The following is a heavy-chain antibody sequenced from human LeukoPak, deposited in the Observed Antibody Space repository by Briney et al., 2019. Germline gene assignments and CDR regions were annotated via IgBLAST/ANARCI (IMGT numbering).Heavy chain of an antibody. J-gene: IGHJ6*02. CDR1: GYAFTGYN. Sequence: ASVKVSCKASGYAFTGYNMHWVRQAPGHGLEWMGWINPNSGGTNYAKKFQGRVTMTRDMSISTAYMELSRLTSDDTAVYYCARWFTITSGDYDILTSSYHRGMDVWGQGTTVTVSS. V-gene: IGHV1-2*02. CDR2: INPNSGGT. D-gene: IGHD3-9*01. CDR3: ARWFTITSGDYDILTSSYHRGMDV.